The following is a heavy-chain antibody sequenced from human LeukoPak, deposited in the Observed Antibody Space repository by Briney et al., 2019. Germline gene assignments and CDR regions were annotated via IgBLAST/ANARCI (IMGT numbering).Heavy chain of an antibody. Sequence: GGSLRLSCAASGFTFSSYGMHWVRQAPSKGLEWVAFIRYDGSNKYYADSVKGRFTISRDNSKNTLYLQMNSLRAEDTAVYYCARVMGRYCSSTSCYVDYWGQGTLVTVSS. V-gene: IGHV3-30*02. CDR3: ARVMGRYCSSTSCYVDY. J-gene: IGHJ4*02. CDR1: GFTFSSYG. CDR2: IRYDGSNK. D-gene: IGHD2-2*01.